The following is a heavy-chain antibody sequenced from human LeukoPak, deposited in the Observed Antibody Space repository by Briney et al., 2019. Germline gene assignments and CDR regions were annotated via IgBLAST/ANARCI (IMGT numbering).Heavy chain of an antibody. CDR3: ATRPIVGAPY. CDR1: GFTFSSYA. D-gene: IGHD1-26*01. J-gene: IGHJ4*02. Sequence: GGSLRLSCAASGFTFSSYAMNWVRQAPGKGLEWISGISGSGGVTYYADSVKGRFTISRDNSKNTLYVQMNSLRAEDTAVYYCATRPIVGAPYWGQGTLVTVSS. CDR2: ISGSGGVT. V-gene: IGHV3-23*01.